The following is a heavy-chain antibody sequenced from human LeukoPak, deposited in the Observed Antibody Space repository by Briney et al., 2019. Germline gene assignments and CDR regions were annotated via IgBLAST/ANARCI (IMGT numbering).Heavy chain of an antibody. CDR1: GGSFSGYY. D-gene: IGHD3-10*01. CDR3: ARGGSLWFGEKGFDP. J-gene: IGHJ5*02. CDR2: INHSGST. V-gene: IGHV4-34*01. Sequence: SETLSLTCAVYGGSFSGYYWSWIRQPPGKGLEWIGEINHSGSTNYNPSLKSRVTISVDTSKNEFSLKLSSVTAADTAVYYCARGGSLWFGEKGFDPWGQGTLVTVSS.